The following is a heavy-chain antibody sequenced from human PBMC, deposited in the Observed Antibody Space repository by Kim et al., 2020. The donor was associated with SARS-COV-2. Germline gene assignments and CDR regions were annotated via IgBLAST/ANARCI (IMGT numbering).Heavy chain of an antibody. J-gene: IGHJ6*02. CDR3: AKVLRGRNYFFYGMDV. Sequence: DSVKGRFTISRDTAKSSLCLQLTSLRPDDTALYYCAKVLRGRNYFFYGMDVWGQGTTVTVSS. D-gene: IGHD2-15*01. V-gene: IGHV3-9*01.